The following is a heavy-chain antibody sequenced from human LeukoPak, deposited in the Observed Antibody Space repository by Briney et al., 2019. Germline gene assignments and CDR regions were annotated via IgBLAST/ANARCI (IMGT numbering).Heavy chain of an antibody. CDR2: ISSSSSYI. V-gene: IGHV3-21*01. D-gene: IGHD2-8*01. CDR3: ARDTKLNWFDP. J-gene: IGHJ5*02. Sequence: GRSLRLSCAASGFTFSSYSMNWVRQAPGKGLEWVSSISSSSSYIYYADSVKGRFTISRDNAKNSLYLQMNSLRAEDTAVYYCARDTKLNWFDPWGQGTLVTVSS. CDR1: GFTFSSYS.